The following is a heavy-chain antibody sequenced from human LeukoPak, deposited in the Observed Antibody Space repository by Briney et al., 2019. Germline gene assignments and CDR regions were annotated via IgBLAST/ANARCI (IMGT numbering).Heavy chain of an antibody. CDR2: ISGSGGST. V-gene: IGHV3-23*01. CDR3: AKDLVDIVVVPAAQTVPFDY. J-gene: IGHJ4*02. Sequence: PGGSLRLSCAASGFAFSSYAMSWVRQAPGKGLEWVSAISGSGGSTYYADSVKGRFTISRDNSKNTLYLQMNSLRAEDTAVYYCAKDLVDIVVVPAAQTVPFDYWGQGTLVTVSS. D-gene: IGHD2-2*03. CDR1: GFAFSSYA.